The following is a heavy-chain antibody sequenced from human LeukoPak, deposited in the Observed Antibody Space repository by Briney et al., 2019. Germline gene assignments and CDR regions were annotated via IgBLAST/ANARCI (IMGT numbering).Heavy chain of an antibody. CDR3: ARHGNYYGSGSYY. V-gene: IGHV4-59*08. CDR1: GGSISSYY. D-gene: IGHD3-10*01. Sequence: SETLSLTCTVSGGSISSYYWNWIRQPPGKGLEWIGYIFYSGNTRYNPSLRSRVSISVDTSKNQFSLKLSSVTAADTAVYYCARHGNYYGSGSYYWGQGTLVTVSS. CDR2: IFYSGNT. J-gene: IGHJ4*02.